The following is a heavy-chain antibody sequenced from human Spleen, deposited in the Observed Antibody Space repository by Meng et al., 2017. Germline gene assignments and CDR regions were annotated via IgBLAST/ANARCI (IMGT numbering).Heavy chain of an antibody. V-gene: IGHV1-2*06. CDR1: GYTFTDYY. D-gene: IGHD3-22*01. J-gene: IGHJ4*02. CDR3: ARVPRPHYATSGYSMDY. Sequence: QVKLVQSGAEVKKPGASVKVSCKASGYTFTDYYIHWVRQVPGQGLQWMGRINPHSGGTNHARNFQGRVTVTRDTSITTAYMELSSLRSDDTAIYYCARVPRPHYATSGYSMDYWGQGTLVTVSS. CDR2: INPHSGGT.